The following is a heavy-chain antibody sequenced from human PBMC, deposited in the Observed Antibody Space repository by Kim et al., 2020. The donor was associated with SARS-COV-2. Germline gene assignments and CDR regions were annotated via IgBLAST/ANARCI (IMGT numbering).Heavy chain of an antibody. CDR1: GFTFSSYA. D-gene: IGHD3-10*01. V-gene: IGHV3-30*04. CDR3: ASDENYYGSGSLGY. J-gene: IGHJ4*02. CDR2: ISYDGSNK. Sequence: GGSLRLSCAASGFTFSSYAMHWVRQAPGKGLEWVAVISYDGSNKYYADSVKGRFTISRDNSKNTLYLQMNSLRAEDTAVYYCASDENYYGSGSLGYWGQG.